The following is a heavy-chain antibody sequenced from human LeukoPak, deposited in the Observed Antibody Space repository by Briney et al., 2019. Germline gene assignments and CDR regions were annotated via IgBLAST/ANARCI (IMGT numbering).Heavy chain of an antibody. V-gene: IGHV4-39*01. CDR2: ICYSGST. CDR3: ARTENYIPEDWFDP. D-gene: IGHD5-24*01. J-gene: IGHJ5*02. Sequence: SEALSLPCTVSGVHMSIIGYCWAWIRQPPGKGLEWIGSICYSGSTFYNPSLKSRVTLSVDTSKNQSSLKLSSVTAADTAVYYCARTENYIPEDWFDPGGQGTLVTVSS. CDR1: GVHMSIIGYC.